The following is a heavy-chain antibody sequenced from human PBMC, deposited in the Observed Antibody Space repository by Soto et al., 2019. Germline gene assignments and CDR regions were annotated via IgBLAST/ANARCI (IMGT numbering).Heavy chain of an antibody. J-gene: IGHJ6*02. D-gene: IGHD3-10*01. CDR2: ISSTAGRTS. CDR1: GFTFNTYP. Sequence: PGASLRLSCATSGFTFNTYPMTWVRQAPGKGLEWVSSISSTAGRTSSYADSVKGRFAISRDFSDNTVYLQMNNLRVDDTAVYFCAKGVLSFHYGMEVWGQGTTVTVSS. CDR3: AKGVLSFHYGMEV. V-gene: IGHV3-23*01.